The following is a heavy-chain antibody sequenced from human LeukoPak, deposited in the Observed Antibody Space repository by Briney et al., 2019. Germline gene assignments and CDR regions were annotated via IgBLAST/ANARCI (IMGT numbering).Heavy chain of an antibody. V-gene: IGHV3-48*01. Sequence: GGSLRLSCVASGFTFSSFSMNWVRQAPGEGLEWVSHISSRSSTIHYADSVKGRFTISRDNAKNSLYLQMNSLRAEDTAVYHCAREEGDNLDYWGQGTLVTVSS. CDR2: ISSRSSTI. J-gene: IGHJ4*02. CDR1: GFTFSSFS. CDR3: AREEGDNLDY. D-gene: IGHD1-14*01.